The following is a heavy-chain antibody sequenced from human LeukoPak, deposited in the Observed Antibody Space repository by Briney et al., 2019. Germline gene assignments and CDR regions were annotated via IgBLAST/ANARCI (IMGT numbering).Heavy chain of an antibody. CDR2: INHSGST. J-gene: IGHJ5*02. Sequence: PSETLSLTCSVYGGSFSGYYWSWIRQPPGKGLEWIGEINHSGSTNYNPSLKSRVTISVDTSKNQFSLKLSSVTAADTAVYYCASLKSALIAPWGQGTLVTVSS. V-gene: IGHV4-34*01. CDR3: ASLKSALIAP. CDR1: GGSFSGYY. D-gene: IGHD2-15*01.